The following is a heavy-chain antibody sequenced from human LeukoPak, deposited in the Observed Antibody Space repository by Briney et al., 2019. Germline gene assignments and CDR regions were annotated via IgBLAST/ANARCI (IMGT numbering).Heavy chain of an antibody. Sequence: SGGSLRLSCAASGFTFSSYAMSWVRQAPGKGLEWVSAISGSGGSTYYADSVKGRFTISRDNSKNTLYLQMNSLRAEDTAVYYCANDPALSLITMVRGVGSLDIWGQGTMVTVSS. D-gene: IGHD3-10*01. J-gene: IGHJ3*02. CDR1: GFTFSSYA. V-gene: IGHV3-23*01. CDR3: ANDPALSLITMVRGVGSLDI. CDR2: ISGSGGST.